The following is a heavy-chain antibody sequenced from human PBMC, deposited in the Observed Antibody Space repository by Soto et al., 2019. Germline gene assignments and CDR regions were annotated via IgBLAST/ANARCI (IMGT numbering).Heavy chain of an antibody. J-gene: IGHJ6*02. CDR2: IISGGSRV. Sequence: GGSLRLSCAASGFMFSHDWMNWVRQGPGEGLEWIARIISGGSRVTYADSVEGRFTITRDNAKNMLFLEMHSLTVEDTAVYYCARERTSKGGLDVWGQGTTVTVSS. CDR3: ARERTSKGGLDV. V-gene: IGHV3-74*01. CDR1: GFMFSHDW.